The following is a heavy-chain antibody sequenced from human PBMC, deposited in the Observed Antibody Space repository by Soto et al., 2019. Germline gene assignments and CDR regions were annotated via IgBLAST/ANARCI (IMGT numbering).Heavy chain of an antibody. D-gene: IGHD3-9*01. CDR3: ARVFYYDILTGKSYNMDV. V-gene: IGHV3-23*01. Sequence: VQLLESGGDLVQPGGSLRLSCEASGFTFSNYAMSWVRQAPGKGLEWVSVISGSGGSTNYADSAKGRFTISRDNSMDTLYLQMTSLRSEATAVYYCARVFYYDILTGKSYNMDVWGQGTTVIVSS. J-gene: IGHJ6*02. CDR2: ISGSGGST. CDR1: GFTFSNYA.